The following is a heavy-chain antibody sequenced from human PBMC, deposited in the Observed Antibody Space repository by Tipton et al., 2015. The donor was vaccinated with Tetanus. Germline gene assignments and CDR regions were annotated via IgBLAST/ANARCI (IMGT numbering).Heavy chain of an antibody. Sequence: LVKPSETLSLTCTISGASITGYYWSWIRQSPGRGLEWIGYIHYAGSTNYNPSLKSRITISVDTSRNQFSRKMKSVTAADTAVYYCVNGTGDWFDPWGQGILVTVSS. D-gene: IGHD1-14*01. V-gene: IGHV4-59*03. CDR3: VNGTGDWFDP. CDR1: GASITGYY. J-gene: IGHJ5*02. CDR2: IHYAGST.